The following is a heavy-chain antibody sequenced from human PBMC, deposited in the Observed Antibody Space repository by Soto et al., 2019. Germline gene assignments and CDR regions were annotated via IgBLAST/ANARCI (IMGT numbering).Heavy chain of an antibody. CDR2: IYRTVNT. V-gene: IGHV4-59*11. CDR1: GVTKGSHF. D-gene: IGHD2-15*01. Sequence: SETLSLPGIPSGVTKGSHFSRWIRHAPGKGPALGGYIYRTVNTNYNPALKRRVTISMDTSKNHLSLQLSSVTAADTAVYYCARLQCTVVTGLDIWGQGTMVTVSS. CDR3: ARLQCTVVTGLDI. J-gene: IGHJ3*02.